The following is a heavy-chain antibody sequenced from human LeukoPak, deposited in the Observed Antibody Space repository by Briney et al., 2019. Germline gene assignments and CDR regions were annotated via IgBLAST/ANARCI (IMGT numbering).Heavy chain of an antibody. Sequence: SETLSLTCTVSGGSISSSSYYWGWIRQPPGKGLEWIGSIYYSGSTYYNPSLKSRVTISVDTSKNQFSLKLSSVTAADTAVYYCARDRRAAAGNPLRYGMDVWGQGTTVTVSS. J-gene: IGHJ6*02. CDR2: IYYSGST. CDR1: GGSISSSSYY. CDR3: ARDRRAAAGNPLRYGMDV. D-gene: IGHD6-13*01. V-gene: IGHV4-39*07.